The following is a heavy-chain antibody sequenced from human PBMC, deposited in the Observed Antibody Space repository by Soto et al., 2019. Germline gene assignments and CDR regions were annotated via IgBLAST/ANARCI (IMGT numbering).Heavy chain of an antibody. CDR1: DGTISSAGYY. V-gene: IGHV4-31*03. CDR2: IYYSGST. J-gene: IGHJ4*02. CDR3: ARDTTTVGLG. D-gene: IGHD4-17*01. Sequence: SGTMYLPSTVSDGTISSAGYYWSWIRQHPGKGLEWIGYIYYSGSTYYNPSLKSRVTISVDTSKNQFSLKLSSVTAADTAVYYCARDTTTVGLGWGQGTLVTVSS.